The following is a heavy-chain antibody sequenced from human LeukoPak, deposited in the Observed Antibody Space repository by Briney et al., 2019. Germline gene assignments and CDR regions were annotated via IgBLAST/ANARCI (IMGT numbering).Heavy chain of an antibody. V-gene: IGHV4-39*01. CDR2: IYYSGST. J-gene: IGHJ4*02. Sequence: SETLSLTCTVSGGSISSYYWGWIRQPPGKGLEWIGSIYYSGSTYYNPSLKSRVTISVDTSKNQFSLKLSSVTAADTAVYYCARPPGYCSSTSCYQGDYWGQGTLVTVSS. CDR1: GGSISSYY. CDR3: ARPPGYCSSTSCYQGDY. D-gene: IGHD2-2*01.